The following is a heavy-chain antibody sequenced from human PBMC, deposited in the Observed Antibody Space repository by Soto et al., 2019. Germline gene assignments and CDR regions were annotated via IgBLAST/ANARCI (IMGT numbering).Heavy chain of an antibody. J-gene: IGHJ4*02. D-gene: IGHD3-22*01. V-gene: IGHV3-30-3*01. CDR2: ISYDGSNK. CDR3: VKDTYYYDSSGYYIFDY. Sequence: GGSLRLSCAASGFTFSSYAMHWVRQAPGKGLEWVAVISYDGSNKYYAESVKGRFTISRDSSKNTLYLQMNSLRAEDTAVYYCVKDTYYYDSSGYYIFDYWGQGTLVTVSS. CDR1: GFTFSSYA.